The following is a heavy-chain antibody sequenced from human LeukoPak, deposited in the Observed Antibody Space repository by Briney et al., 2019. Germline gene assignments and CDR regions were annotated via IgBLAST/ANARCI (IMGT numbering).Heavy chain of an antibody. V-gene: IGHV1-2*02. D-gene: IGHD6-6*01. Sequence: ASVKVSCKASGYTFTGYYMHWVRQAPGQGLEWMGWINPNSGGTNYAQKFQGRVTMTRDTSISTAYMELSRLRSDDTAVYYCARVLYPPIAAPLPMDVWGKGTTVTVSS. CDR2: INPNSGGT. CDR1: GYTFTGYY. CDR3: ARVLYPPIAAPLPMDV. J-gene: IGHJ6*03.